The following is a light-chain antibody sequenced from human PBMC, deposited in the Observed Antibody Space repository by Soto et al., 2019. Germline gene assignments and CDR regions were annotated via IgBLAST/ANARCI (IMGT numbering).Light chain of an antibody. J-gene: IGKJ4*01. Sequence: EIVMTQSPATLSVSPGERASLSCRACQSVSSNLAWYQQKPGQTPRLLIYATSTRATGIPARFSGSGSATEFTLTISSLQSEDFAVYYCQHYNNWPLTFGGGTKVEIK. CDR2: ATS. CDR3: QHYNNWPLT. V-gene: IGKV3-15*01. CDR1: QSVSSN.